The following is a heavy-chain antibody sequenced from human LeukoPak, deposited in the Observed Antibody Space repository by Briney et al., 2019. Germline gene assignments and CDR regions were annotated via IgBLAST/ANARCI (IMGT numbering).Heavy chain of an antibody. V-gene: IGHV3-20*04. CDR1: GFTFEADG. Sequence: GGSLRLSCAASGFTFEADGMSWVRQAPGKGLEWVSGINWNGDSTGYADSVKGRFTISRDNAKNALYLQMNSLRAEDTALYYCASAAAYYYQYMDVWGKGTTVIVSS. D-gene: IGHD6-13*01. CDR2: INWNGDST. J-gene: IGHJ6*03. CDR3: ASAAAYYYQYMDV.